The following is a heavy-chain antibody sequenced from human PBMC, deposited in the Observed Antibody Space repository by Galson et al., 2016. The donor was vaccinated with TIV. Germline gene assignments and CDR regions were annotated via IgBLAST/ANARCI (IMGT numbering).Heavy chain of an antibody. Sequence: QSGAEVKQSGESLKISCKASGSSFTTHWIGWVRQMPGKGLEWMGIIYPGDSDTRYSPSFQGQVTISADKSISTAYLQWSALRASDTAVYYCARSPADPQYSYYYMDVWGKGTTVTVSS. V-gene: IGHV5-51*03. CDR2: IYPGDSDT. CDR3: ARSPADPQYSYYYMDV. CDR1: GSSFTTHW. J-gene: IGHJ6*03.